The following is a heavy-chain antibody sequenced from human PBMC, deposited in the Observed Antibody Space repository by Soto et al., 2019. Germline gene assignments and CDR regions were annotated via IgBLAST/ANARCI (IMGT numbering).Heavy chain of an antibody. J-gene: IGHJ6*02. V-gene: IGHV3-7*01. CDR1: GFTFSDYW. D-gene: IGHD5-18*01. CDR3: ARRIYSFYYYSYYGMDV. CDR2: IKQDGNEK. Sequence: GVSLRLSFAVSGFTFSDYWMSWFRQAPGKGLEWVANIKQDGNEKYYVDSVKGRFTISRDNAKNSLYLQMNSLRAEDTAVYYCARRIYSFYYYSYYGMDVWGQGTTVTVSS.